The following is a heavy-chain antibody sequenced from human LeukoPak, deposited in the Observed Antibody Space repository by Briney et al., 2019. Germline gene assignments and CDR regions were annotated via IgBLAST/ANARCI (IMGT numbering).Heavy chain of an antibody. J-gene: IGHJ4*02. D-gene: IGHD1-14*01. CDR3: ARDGI. V-gene: IGHV4-61*02. Sequence: PSQTLSLTCTVSGGSISSGSYYWSWIRQPAGKGLEWIRRIYTSGSTNYNPSLKSRVTISVDTSKNQFSLKLSSVTAADTAVYYCARDGIWGQGTLVTVSS. CDR1: GGSISSGSYY. CDR2: IYTSGST.